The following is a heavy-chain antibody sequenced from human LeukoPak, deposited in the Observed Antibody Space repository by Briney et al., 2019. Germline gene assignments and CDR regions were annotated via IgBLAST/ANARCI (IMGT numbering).Heavy chain of an antibody. J-gene: IGHJ4*02. CDR1: GYTVSSNY. Sequence: GGSLRLSCAASGYTVSSNYMSWVRQAPGKGLEWVSIIYSAGSTYYADSVRGRFTISRDSSKNTVCLQMNSLRAEDTAVYYCASGGLGARKYYSDPFHYWGQGTLVTVSS. V-gene: IGHV3-53*01. CDR2: IYSAGST. CDR3: ASGGLGARKYYSDPFHY. D-gene: IGHD3-10*01.